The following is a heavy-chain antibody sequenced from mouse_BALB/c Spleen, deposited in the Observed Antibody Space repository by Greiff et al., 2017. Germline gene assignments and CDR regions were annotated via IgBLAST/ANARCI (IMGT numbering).Heavy chain of an antibody. CDR1: GFSLTSYG. Sequence: VQLQESGPGLVAPSQSLSITCTVSGFSLTSYGVHWVRQPPGKGLEWLGVIWAGGSTNYNSALMSRLSISKDNSKSQVFLKMNSLQTDDTAMYYCARGDGSYWYFDVWGAGTTVTVSS. V-gene: IGHV2-9*02. D-gene: IGHD1-1*02. J-gene: IGHJ1*01. CDR2: IWAGGST. CDR3: ARGDGSYWYFDV.